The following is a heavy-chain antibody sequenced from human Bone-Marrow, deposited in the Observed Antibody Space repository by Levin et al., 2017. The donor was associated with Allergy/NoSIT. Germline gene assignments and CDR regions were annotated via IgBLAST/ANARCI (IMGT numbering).Heavy chain of an antibody. CDR1: GFTFNSYW. CDR3: ARDGYFDWLVSEADAFDI. D-gene: IGHD3-9*01. Sequence: PGGSLRLSCAASGFTFNSYWMSWVRQAPGKGLEWVANIKQDGSEKFYVDSVKGRFTISRDNAKNSLYLQMNSLRAEDTAVYYCARDGYFDWLVSEADAFDIWGQGTMVTVSS. J-gene: IGHJ3*02. V-gene: IGHV3-7*01. CDR2: IKQDGSEK.